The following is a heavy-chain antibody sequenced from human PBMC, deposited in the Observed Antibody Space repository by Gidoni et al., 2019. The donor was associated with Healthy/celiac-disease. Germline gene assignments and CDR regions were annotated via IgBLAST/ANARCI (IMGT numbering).Heavy chain of an antibody. CDR2: INPNCCKA. Sequence: QVQLVQSGAEVKKPGSSVKVSCKAYGGTFSSYAISGVRQAPVQGLEWMGGINPNCCKAKDAQKFQGRGTMTADESKRTAYMERSSLISEDTAVYYCARGQFYDYGDLLKDYYYYGMDVWGQGTTVTVSS. V-gene: IGHV1-69*19. CDR3: ARGQFYDYGDLLKDYYYYGMDV. D-gene: IGHD4-17*01. CDR1: GGTFSSYA. J-gene: IGHJ6*02.